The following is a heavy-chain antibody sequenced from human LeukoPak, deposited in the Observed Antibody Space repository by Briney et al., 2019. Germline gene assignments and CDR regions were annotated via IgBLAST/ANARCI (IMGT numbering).Heavy chain of an antibody. Sequence: SVKVSCKASGGTFSSYAISWVRQAPGQGLEWMGGIIPIFGTANYAQKFQGRVTITADESTSTAYMELSSLRSDDTAVYYCARRRADYMDVWGKGTTVTISS. J-gene: IGHJ6*03. CDR2: IIPIFGTA. CDR3: ARRRADYMDV. CDR1: GGTFSSYA. V-gene: IGHV1-69*13.